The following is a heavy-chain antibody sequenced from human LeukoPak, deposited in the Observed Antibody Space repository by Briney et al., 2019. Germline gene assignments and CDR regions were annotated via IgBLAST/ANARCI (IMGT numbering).Heavy chain of an antibody. V-gene: IGHV3-21*01. Sequence: GGSLRLSCAASGFTFSSYSMNWVRQAPGKGLEWVSSISSSSSYIYYADSVKGRLTISRDNAKNSLYLQMNSLRAEDTAVYYCARGMRDGYNSIDYWGQGTLVTVSS. CDR3: ARGMRDGYNSIDY. D-gene: IGHD5-24*01. CDR2: ISSSSSYI. J-gene: IGHJ4*02. CDR1: GFTFSSYS.